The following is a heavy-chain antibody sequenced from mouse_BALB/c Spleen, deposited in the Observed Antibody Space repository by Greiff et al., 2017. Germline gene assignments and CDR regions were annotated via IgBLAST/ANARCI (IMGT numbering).Heavy chain of an antibody. CDR3: ARTYYRYDRGHFDY. J-gene: IGHJ2*01. Sequence: VKVVESGPGLVQPSQSLSITCTVSGFSLTSYGVHWVRQSPGKGLEWLGVIWSGGSTDYNAAFISRLSISKDNSKSQVFFKMNSLQANDTAIYYCARTYYRYDRGHFDYWGQGTTLTVSS. V-gene: IGHV2-2*02. D-gene: IGHD2-14*01. CDR2: IWSGGST. CDR1: GFSLTSYG.